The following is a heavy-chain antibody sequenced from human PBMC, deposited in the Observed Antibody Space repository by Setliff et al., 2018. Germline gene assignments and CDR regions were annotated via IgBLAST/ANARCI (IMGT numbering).Heavy chain of an antibody. CDR1: GASISSSRDY. CDR2: IYYSGST. V-gene: IGHV4-39*01. CDR3: ARGRSSWAFDY. J-gene: IGHJ4*02. D-gene: IGHD6-13*01. Sequence: SETLSLTCTVSGASISSSRDYWGWIRQPPGKGLEWIGSIYYSGSTYYNPSLKSRVTISVDTSKNQFSLKLSSVTAADTAVYYCARGRSSWAFDYWGQGTLVTVPQ.